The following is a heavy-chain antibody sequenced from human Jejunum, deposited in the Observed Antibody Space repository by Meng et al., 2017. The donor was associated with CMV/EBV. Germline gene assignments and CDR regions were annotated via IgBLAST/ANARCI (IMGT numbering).Heavy chain of an antibody. J-gene: IGHJ4*02. CDR2: IYRSGGT. CDR1: GDSISSGGYY. D-gene: IGHD5-12*01. Sequence: QVQLEESGPGLVKPSQTLSRTCTVSGDSISSGGYYWSWIRHLPGKGLEWIGYIYRSGGTHYNTSLKSRVTISVDTSKNQFSLKMTSVTAADTAVYYCARGPLSGYAIDYWGQGTLVTVSS. CDR3: ARGPLSGYAIDY. V-gene: IGHV4-31*03.